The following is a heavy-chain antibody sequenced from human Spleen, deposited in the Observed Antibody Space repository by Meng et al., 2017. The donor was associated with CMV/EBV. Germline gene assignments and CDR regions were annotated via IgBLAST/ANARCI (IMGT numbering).Heavy chain of an antibody. D-gene: IGHD2-2*01. J-gene: IGHJ2*01. CDR2: IYPDDSDT. CDR3: ARQGKYCSSTSCTANVYWYFDL. V-gene: IGHV5-51*01. Sequence: GGSLRLSCKGSGYRFTSYWITWVRQMPGKGLEWMGIIYPDDSDTRYSPSLQGQVTFSADKSISTAYLQWSSLKASDTAMYYCARQGKYCSSTSCTANVYWYFDLWGRGTLVTVSS. CDR1: GYRFTSYW.